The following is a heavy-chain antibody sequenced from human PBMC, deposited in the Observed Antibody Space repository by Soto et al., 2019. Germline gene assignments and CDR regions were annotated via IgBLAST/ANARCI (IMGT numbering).Heavy chain of an antibody. CDR2: ISWNSGSI. Sequence: SLRLSCAASGFTFDDYAMHWVRQAPGKGLEWVSGISWNSGSIGYADSVKGRFTISRDNAKNSLYLQMNSLRAEDTALYYCARAQGGYSGSYRFDYWGQGTLVTVSS. V-gene: IGHV3-9*01. J-gene: IGHJ4*02. D-gene: IGHD1-26*01. CDR3: ARAQGGYSGSYRFDY. CDR1: GFTFDDYA.